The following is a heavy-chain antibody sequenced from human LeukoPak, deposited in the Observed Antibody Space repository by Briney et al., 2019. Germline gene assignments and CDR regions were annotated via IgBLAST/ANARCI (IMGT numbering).Heavy chain of an antibody. J-gene: IGHJ4*02. D-gene: IGHD2-15*01. CDR3: ARAGEDIVVVVAASDY. CDR2: ISYDGSSK. Sequence: PGGSLRLSCEGSGFNFMSFAMHWVRQAPGKGLEWVAIISYDGSSKYYGDSVKGRFTISRDNAKNSLYLQMNSLRAEDTAVYYCARAGEDIVVVVAASDYWGQGTLVTVSS. CDR1: GFNFMSFA. V-gene: IGHV3-30-3*01.